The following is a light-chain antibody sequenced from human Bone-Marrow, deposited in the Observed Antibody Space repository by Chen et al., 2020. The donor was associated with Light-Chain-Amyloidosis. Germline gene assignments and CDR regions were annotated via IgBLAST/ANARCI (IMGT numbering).Light chain of an antibody. J-gene: IGLJ3*02. CDR2: DDS. Sequence: SYVMTQPSSVSVAPGQTATIACGGNNIGSTSVHWYQQTPGQAPRLVVYDDSDRPSGTPERLADCNSENTTTLTISRVEAGDDADYYCQVWDRSSDRPVFGGGTKLTVL. CDR1: NIGSTS. V-gene: IGLV3-21*02. CDR3: QVWDRSSDRPV.